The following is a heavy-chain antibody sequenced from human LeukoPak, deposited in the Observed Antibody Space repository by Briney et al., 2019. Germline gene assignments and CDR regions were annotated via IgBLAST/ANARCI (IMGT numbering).Heavy chain of an antibody. V-gene: IGHV1-46*01. CDR2: INPSGGST. Sequence: ASVKVSCKASGYTFTSYYMHWVRQAPGQGLEWMGIINPSGGSTSYPQKFQGRVTMTSDTSTSTAYMELSSLRSGDTAVYYCARDGYTNYFDYWGQGTLVTVSS. J-gene: IGHJ4*02. D-gene: IGHD5-24*01. CDR1: GYTFTSYY. CDR3: ARDGYTNYFDY.